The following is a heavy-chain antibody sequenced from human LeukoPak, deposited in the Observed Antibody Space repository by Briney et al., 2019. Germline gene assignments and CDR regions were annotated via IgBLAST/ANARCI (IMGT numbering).Heavy chain of an antibody. D-gene: IGHD2-2*01. Sequence: GGSLRLSCAASGFTFSSYAMSWVRQAPGKGLEWVSSISSGGGRTYYADSVKGRLTISRDNAQNTLYLEVKSLRADDTAVYYCAKEDVVPGARNNWFDPWGQGTLVTVSS. CDR3: AKEDVVPGARNNWFDP. CDR2: ISSGGGRT. J-gene: IGHJ5*02. V-gene: IGHV3-23*01. CDR1: GFTFSSYA.